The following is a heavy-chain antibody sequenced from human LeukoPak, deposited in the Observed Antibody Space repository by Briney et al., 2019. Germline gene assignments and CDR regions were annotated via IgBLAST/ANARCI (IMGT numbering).Heavy chain of an antibody. J-gene: IGHJ4*02. D-gene: IGHD3-10*01. V-gene: IGHV3-30*18. CDR2: ISYDGSNK. Sequence: GRSLRLSCAASGFTFSSYGMHWVRQAPGKGLEWVAVISYDGSNKYYADSVKGRFTISRDNSKNTLYLQMNSLRAEDTAVYYCAKDLRWFGELLDYWGQGTLVTVSS. CDR1: GFTFSSYG. CDR3: AKDLRWFGELLDY.